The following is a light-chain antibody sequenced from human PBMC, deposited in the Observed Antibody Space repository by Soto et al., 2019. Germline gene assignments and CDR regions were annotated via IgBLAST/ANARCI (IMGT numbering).Light chain of an antibody. CDR2: GVS. CDR3: QQYNNWPPTWT. J-gene: IGKJ1*01. V-gene: IGKV3-15*01. CDR1: QSVSSK. Sequence: IVMTQSQDTLSVNQGERATLSYLASQSVSSKLAWFQQKPGQAPSLLIYGVSTRATGVPVRFSGSGSGTEFTLTINSLQSEDFAVYYCQQYNNWPPTWTFGQGTKV.